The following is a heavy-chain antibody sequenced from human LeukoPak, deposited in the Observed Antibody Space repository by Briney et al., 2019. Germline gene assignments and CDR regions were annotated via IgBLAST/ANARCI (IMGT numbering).Heavy chain of an antibody. V-gene: IGHV3-33*01. CDR3: ARVDYYGSGPYYYYGMDV. Sequence: GGSLRLSCAASGFTFSSYGMHWVRQAPGKGLECVAVICYDGSNKYYADSVEGRFTISRDNSKNTLYLQMNSLRAEDTAVYYCARVDYYGSGPYYYYGMDVWGKGTTVTVSS. D-gene: IGHD3-10*01. CDR2: ICYDGSNK. CDR1: GFTFSSYG. J-gene: IGHJ6*04.